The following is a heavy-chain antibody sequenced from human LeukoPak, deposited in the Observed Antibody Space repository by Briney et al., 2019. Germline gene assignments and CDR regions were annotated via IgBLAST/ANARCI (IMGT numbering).Heavy chain of an antibody. CDR2: INHSGST. Sequence: SETLSLTCAVYGGSFSGYYWSWIRQPPGKGLEWIGEINHSGSTNYNPSLKSRVTISVDTSKNQFSLKLSSVTAADTAVYYCARDPSSFGGRFDPWGQGTLVAVSS. CDR3: ARDPSSFGGRFDP. V-gene: IGHV4-34*01. D-gene: IGHD3-10*01. J-gene: IGHJ5*02. CDR1: GGSFSGYY.